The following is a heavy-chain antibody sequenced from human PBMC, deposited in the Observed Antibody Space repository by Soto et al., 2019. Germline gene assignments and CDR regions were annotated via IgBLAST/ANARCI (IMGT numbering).Heavy chain of an antibody. Sequence: PSETLSLTCTVSGGSISSSSYYWGWIRQPPGKGLEWIGSIYYSGSTYYNPSLKSRVTISVDTSKNQFSLKLSSVTAADTAVYYCARQRIVGATTVFDYWGQGTLVTVSS. CDR3: ARQRIVGATTVFDY. CDR1: GGSISSSSYY. CDR2: IYYSGST. J-gene: IGHJ4*02. V-gene: IGHV4-39*01. D-gene: IGHD1-26*01.